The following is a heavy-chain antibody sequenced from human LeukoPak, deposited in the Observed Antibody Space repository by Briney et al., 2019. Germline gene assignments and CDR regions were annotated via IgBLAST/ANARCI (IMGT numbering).Heavy chain of an antibody. V-gene: IGHV4-59*08. CDR1: GGSISSYY. CDR3: ARSAMVRGVIELFDY. J-gene: IGHJ4*02. D-gene: IGHD3-10*01. Sequence: SETLSLTCTVSGGSISSYYWSWIRQPPGKGLEWIGYIYYNGSTNYNPSLKSRVTISVDTSKNQFSLKLSSVTAADTAVYYCARSAMVRGVIELFDYWGQGTLVTVSS. CDR2: IYYNGST.